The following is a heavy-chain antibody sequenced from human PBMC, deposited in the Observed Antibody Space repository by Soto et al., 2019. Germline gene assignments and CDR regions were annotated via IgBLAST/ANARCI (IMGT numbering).Heavy chain of an antibody. Sequence: GASVKVSCKASGGTFSSYAISWVRQAPGQGLEWMGGIIPIFGTANYARKFQGRVTITADESTSTAYMELSSLRSEDTAVYYCARVTTYLSREYYFDYWGQGTLVTVSS. CDR2: IIPIFGTA. CDR1: GGTFSSYA. CDR3: ARVTTYLSREYYFDY. J-gene: IGHJ4*02. D-gene: IGHD4-17*01. V-gene: IGHV1-69*13.